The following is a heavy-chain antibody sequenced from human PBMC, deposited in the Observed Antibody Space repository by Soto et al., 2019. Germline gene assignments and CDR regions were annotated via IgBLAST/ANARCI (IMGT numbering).Heavy chain of an antibody. Sequence: QVQLQESGPGLVKPSQTLSLTCTVSGGSISSGSYYWSWIRQHPGKGLEWIGYIYYNGNTYYNPSLKSPVTISLDTSKNQFSLKLTSVTAADTAVYYCARDGVGAMGMGEMDVWGQGTTVTVSS. V-gene: IGHV4-31*01. CDR2: IYYNGNT. CDR1: GGSISSGSYY. J-gene: IGHJ6*02. D-gene: IGHD1-26*01. CDR3: ARDGVGAMGMGEMDV.